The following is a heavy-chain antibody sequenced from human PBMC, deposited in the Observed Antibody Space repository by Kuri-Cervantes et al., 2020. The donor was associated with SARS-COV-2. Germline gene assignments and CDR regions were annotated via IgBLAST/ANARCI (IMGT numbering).Heavy chain of an antibody. CDR3: ARETPDYYDSSGYLYFDY. CDR2: IIPISGTA. V-gene: IGHV1-69*13. D-gene: IGHD3-22*01. CDR1: GGTFSSYA. Sequence: SVKVSCKASGGTFSSYAISWVRQAPGQGLEWMGGIIPISGTANYAQKFQGRVTITADESTSTAYMELSSLRSEDTAVYYCARETPDYYDSSGYLYFDYWGQGTLVTVSS. J-gene: IGHJ4*02.